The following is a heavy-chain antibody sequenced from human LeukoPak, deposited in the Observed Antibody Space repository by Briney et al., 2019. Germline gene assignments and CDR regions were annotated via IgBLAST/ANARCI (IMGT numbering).Heavy chain of an antibody. CDR2: ISGSGGST. J-gene: IGHJ6*02. D-gene: IGHD3-9*01. CDR1: GFTFSSYA. Sequence: PGGSLRLSCAASGFTFSSYAMSWVRQAPGKGLEWVSAISGSGGSTYYADSVKGRFTISRDNSKNTLYLQMNSLRAEDTAVYYCAKDSITYYDILTGYYWGGYYYYGMDAWGQGTSVTVSS. V-gene: IGHV3-23*01. CDR3: AKDSITYYDILTGYYWGGYYYYGMDA.